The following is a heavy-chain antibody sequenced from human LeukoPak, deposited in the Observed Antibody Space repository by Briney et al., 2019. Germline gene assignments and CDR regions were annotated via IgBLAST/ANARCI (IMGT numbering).Heavy chain of an antibody. CDR1: GGSISSYY. Sequence: TASETLSLTCTVSGGSISSYYWSWIRQPAGKGLEWIGRIYTSGSTNYNPSLKSRVTMSVDTSKNQFSLKLSSVTAADTAVYYCARIGSRYSSGRPNYFFDYWGQGTLVTVSS. D-gene: IGHD6-19*01. V-gene: IGHV4-4*07. J-gene: IGHJ4*02. CDR2: IYTSGST. CDR3: ARIGSRYSSGRPNYFFDY.